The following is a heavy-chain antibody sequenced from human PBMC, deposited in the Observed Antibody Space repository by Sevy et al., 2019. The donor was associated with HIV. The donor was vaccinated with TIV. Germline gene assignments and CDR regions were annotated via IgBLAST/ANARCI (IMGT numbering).Heavy chain of an antibody. J-gene: IGHJ3*02. CDR2: ISGRSSYI. V-gene: IGHV3-21*04. Sequence: GESLKISCAASGFTFSDYYMNWVRQAPGKGLEWVSSISGRSSYIHYADSVQGRFTISRDNSKNMVYLQMNSLRAEDTAVFYCARGATFYSDSSGRVLSVLGAFDIWGRGTMVTVSS. CDR1: GFTFSDYY. D-gene: IGHD3-22*01. CDR3: ARGATFYSDSSGRVLSVLGAFDI.